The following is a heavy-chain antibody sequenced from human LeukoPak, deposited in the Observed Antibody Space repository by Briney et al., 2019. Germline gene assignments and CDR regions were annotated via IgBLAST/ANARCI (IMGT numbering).Heavy chain of an antibody. Sequence: PGGSLRLSCAASGFTFSSYGMHWVRQAPGKGLEWVAFIRYDGSNKYYADSVKGRFTISRDNSKNTLYLQMNSLKTEDTAVYYCTTEIGHCSSISCYTNFDPWGQGTLVTVSS. CDR3: TTEIGHCSSISCYTNFDP. V-gene: IGHV3-30*02. J-gene: IGHJ5*02. CDR2: IRYDGSNK. CDR1: GFTFSSYG. D-gene: IGHD2-2*02.